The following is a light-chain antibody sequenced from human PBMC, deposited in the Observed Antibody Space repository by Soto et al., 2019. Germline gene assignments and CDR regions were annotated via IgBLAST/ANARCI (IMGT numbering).Light chain of an antibody. CDR2: GAS. Sequence: EIVMTQSPATLSVSPGARATISCRASQSVSSNLAWYQQKPGQAPRVLIYGASSRATGIPARFSGSGSGTEFTFTISSLESEDFSVYYCQQYNNWLFTFGHGTKVDIK. V-gene: IGKV3-15*01. J-gene: IGKJ3*01. CDR1: QSVSSN. CDR3: QQYNNWLFT.